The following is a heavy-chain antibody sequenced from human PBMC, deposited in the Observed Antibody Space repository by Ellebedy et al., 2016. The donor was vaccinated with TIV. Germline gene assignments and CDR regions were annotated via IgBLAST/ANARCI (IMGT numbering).Heavy chain of an antibody. CDR1: GFTFSSYG. V-gene: IGHV3-30*02. J-gene: IGHJ4*02. Sequence: GESLKISCAASGFTFSSYGMHWVRQAPGKGLEWVAVIWYDGSNKYYADSVKGRFTISRDNSKNTLYLQMNSLRAEDTAVYYCAKDRNDFWSGYHFDYWGQGTLVTVSS. CDR3: AKDRNDFWSGYHFDY. D-gene: IGHD3-3*01. CDR2: IWYDGSNK.